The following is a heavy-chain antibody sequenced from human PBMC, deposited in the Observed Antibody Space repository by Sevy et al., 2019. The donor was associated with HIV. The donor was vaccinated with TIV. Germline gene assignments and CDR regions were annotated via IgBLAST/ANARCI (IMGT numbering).Heavy chain of an antibody. D-gene: IGHD1-26*01. CDR1: GFTFSSYE. V-gene: IGHV3-48*03. CDR2: ISSSGSTT. Sequence: GGSLRLSCAASGFTFSSYEMNWVRQAPGKGLEWVSYISSSGSTTYYADSVKGRFTISRDNAKNSLYLQMNSLRAEDTAVYYCARDREQYSPYYYYGMDVWGQGTTVTVSS. J-gene: IGHJ6*02. CDR3: ARDREQYSPYYYYGMDV.